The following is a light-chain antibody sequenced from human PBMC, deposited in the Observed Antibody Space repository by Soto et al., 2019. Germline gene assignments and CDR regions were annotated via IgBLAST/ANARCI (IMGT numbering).Light chain of an antibody. J-gene: IGKJ1*01. CDR3: QPLNSYPPA. CDR2: AAS. V-gene: IGKV1-9*01. Sequence: IQLTQSQCSLSASVGDRVTIACRASQGISSYLAWYQQKPGKAPKLLIYAASTLQSGVPSRFSGSGSGIDLSLTISSLQPEDFATYYGQPLNSYPPAFGEGTKVDIK. CDR1: QGISSY.